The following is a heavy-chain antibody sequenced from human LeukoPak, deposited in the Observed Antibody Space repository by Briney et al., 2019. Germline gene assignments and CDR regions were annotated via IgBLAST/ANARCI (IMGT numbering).Heavy chain of an antibody. Sequence: GGSLRLSCAASGFTFSSYSMNWVRQAPGKGLEWVSSISSSSSYIYYADSVKGRFTISRDNAKNSLYLQMNSLRAEDTAVYYCASGHNRNYSQPPPRNTDYWGQGTLVTVSS. CDR1: GFTFSSYS. V-gene: IGHV3-21*01. CDR2: ISSSSSYI. J-gene: IGHJ4*02. D-gene: IGHD1-7*01. CDR3: ASGHNRNYSQPPPRNTDY.